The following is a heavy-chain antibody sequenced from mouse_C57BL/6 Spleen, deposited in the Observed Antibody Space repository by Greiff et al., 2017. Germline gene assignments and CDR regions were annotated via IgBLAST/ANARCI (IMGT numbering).Heavy chain of an antibody. CDR3: ARRRYYYGSSYVEYCDY. J-gene: IGHJ2*01. Sequence: EVQLQQSGPELVKPGASVKISCKASGYTFTDYYMNWVKQSHGKSLEWIGDINPNNGGTSYNQKFKGKATLTVDKSSSTAYMELRSLTSEDSAVYYCARRRYYYGSSYVEYCDYWGKGTTLTVSS. D-gene: IGHD1-1*01. CDR1: GYTFTDYY. CDR2: INPNNGGT. V-gene: IGHV1-26*01.